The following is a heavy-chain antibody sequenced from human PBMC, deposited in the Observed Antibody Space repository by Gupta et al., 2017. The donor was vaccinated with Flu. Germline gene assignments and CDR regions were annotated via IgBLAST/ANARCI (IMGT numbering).Heavy chain of an antibody. J-gene: IGHJ6*02. CDR3: ARDGPLPYYGMDV. Sequence: EVQLVESGGGLVQPGGSLRLSCAASGFTFSSYEMNWLRQAPGKGLEWVSYISSSGSTIYYADSVKGRFTISRDNAKNSLYLQMNSLRAEDTAVYYCARDGPLPYYGMDVWGQGTTVTVSS. CDR2: ISSSGSTI. V-gene: IGHV3-48*03. CDR1: GFTFSSYE.